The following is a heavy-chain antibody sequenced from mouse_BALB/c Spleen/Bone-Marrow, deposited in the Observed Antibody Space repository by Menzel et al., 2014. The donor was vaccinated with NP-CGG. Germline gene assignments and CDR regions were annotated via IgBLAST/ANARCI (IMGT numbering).Heavy chain of an antibody. D-gene: IGHD2-1*01. CDR2: ISTYYGDA. CDR3: ARRGNYDAMDY. J-gene: IGHJ4*01. V-gene: IGHV1S137*01. Sequence: LVESGAELVRPGVSVKISCKGSGYTFTDYAMHWVKQSHAKSLEWIGVISTYYGDASYNQKFKGKATMTVDKSSSTAYMELARLTSEDSAIYYCARRGNYDAMDYWGQGTSVTVSS. CDR1: GYTFTDYA.